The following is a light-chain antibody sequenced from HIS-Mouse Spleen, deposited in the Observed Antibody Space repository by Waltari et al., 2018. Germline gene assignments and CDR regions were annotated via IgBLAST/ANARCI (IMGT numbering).Light chain of an antibody. J-gene: IGLJ3*02. V-gene: IGLV1-44*01. Sequence: QSVLTQPPSASGTPGQRVTISCSGSSSNIGSNTVNWYQQLPGPAPKLLIVSNNQRPSGVPDRFSGSKSGTSASLAISGLQSEDEADYYCAAWDDSLNGWVFGGGTKLTVL. CDR1: SSNIGSNT. CDR2: SNN. CDR3: AAWDDSLNGWV.